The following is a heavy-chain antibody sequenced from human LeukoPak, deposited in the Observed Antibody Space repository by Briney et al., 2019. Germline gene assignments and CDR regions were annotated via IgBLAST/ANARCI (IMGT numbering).Heavy chain of an antibody. J-gene: IGHJ6*04. CDR3: ARDRPYYYGSGTLPVDV. V-gene: IGHV1-8*01. CDR2: MNPNSGNT. CDR1: GYTFTSYD. D-gene: IGHD3-10*01. Sequence: ASVKVSCKASGYTFTSYDINWVRQATGQGLEWMGWMNPNSGNTGYAQKFQGRVTMTRNTSISTAYMELSSLRSDDTAVYYCARDRPYYYGSGTLPVDVWGKGTTVTVSS.